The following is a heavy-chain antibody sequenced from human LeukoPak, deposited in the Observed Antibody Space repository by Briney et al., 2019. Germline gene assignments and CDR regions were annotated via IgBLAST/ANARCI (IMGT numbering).Heavy chain of an antibody. J-gene: IGHJ6*02. V-gene: IGHV1-2*02. CDR2: TKPNSGGT. CDR1: GYTFTDYY. Sequence: GASVKVSCKASGYTFTDYYIHWVRQAPGHGLEWVGWTKPNSGGTNYAQKFKDRVTMTSNTSISTACLELSRLTGDDTAVYYCARDQETNGMDVWGQGTTVTVS. CDR3: ARDQETNGMDV.